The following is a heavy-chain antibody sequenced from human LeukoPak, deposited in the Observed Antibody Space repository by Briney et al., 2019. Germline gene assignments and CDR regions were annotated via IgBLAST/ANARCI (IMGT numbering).Heavy chain of an antibody. D-gene: IGHD2-2*01. CDR1: GFTFSSYG. CDR2: IRYDGSNK. Sequence: GGSLRLSCAASGFTFSSYGMHWVRQAPGKGLEWVAFIRYDGSNKYYADSVKGRFTISRDNSMNTLYLQMNSLRAEDTGVYYCARDGEQLLTSFDYWGQGTLVTVSS. CDR3: ARDGEQLLTSFDY. V-gene: IGHV3-30*02. J-gene: IGHJ4*02.